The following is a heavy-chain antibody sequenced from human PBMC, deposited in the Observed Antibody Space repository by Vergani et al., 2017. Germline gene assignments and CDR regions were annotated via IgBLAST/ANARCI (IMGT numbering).Heavy chain of an antibody. CDR2: ILGSGTA. CDR1: GASMSSVGYY. J-gene: IGHJ4*02. Sequence: QLQLQESGPGLVKPSETLSLTCTVSGASMSSVGYYWTWIRQSAGKRLEWIGYILGSGTANYNPSFQGRVSMSVATSKNQFSLKLHSVSAEDTAMYFCARAEFSTNYYGQSYYFDFWGQGIPVTVSS. V-gene: IGHV4-61*10. CDR3: ARAEFSTNYYGQSYYFDF. D-gene: IGHD3-22*01.